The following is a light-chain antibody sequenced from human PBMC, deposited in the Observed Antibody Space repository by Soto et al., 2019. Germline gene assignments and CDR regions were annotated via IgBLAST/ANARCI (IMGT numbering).Light chain of an antibody. CDR2: LNSDGSH. V-gene: IGLV4-69*01. J-gene: IGLJ2*01. CDR1: SGHSRYA. Sequence: QPVLTQSPSASASLGASVKLTCTLSSGHSRYAIAWHQQQPEKGPRYLMKLNSDGSHSKGDGIPDRFSGSSSGAERYLTISSLQSEDEADYYCQTWGTGIYVVFGGGTKLTVL. CDR3: QTWGTGIYVV.